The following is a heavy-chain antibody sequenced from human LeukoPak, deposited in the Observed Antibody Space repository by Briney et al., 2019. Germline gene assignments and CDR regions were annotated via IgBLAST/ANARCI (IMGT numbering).Heavy chain of an antibody. J-gene: IGHJ6*02. Sequence: GRSLRLSCAASGFTSDDYAMHWVRQAPGKGLEWVSGISWNSGSIGYADSVKGRFTISRDNAKNSLYLQMNSLRAEDTALYYCARDLAGYYYYGMDVWGQGTTVTVSS. D-gene: IGHD3-3*02. CDR3: ARDLAGYYYYGMDV. CDR2: ISWNSGSI. CDR1: GFTSDDYA. V-gene: IGHV3-9*02.